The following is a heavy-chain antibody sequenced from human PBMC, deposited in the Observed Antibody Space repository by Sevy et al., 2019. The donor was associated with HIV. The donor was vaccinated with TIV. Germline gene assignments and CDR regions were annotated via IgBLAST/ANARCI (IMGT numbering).Heavy chain of an antibody. Sequence: SETLSLTCTVSGDSISSSNFYWGWIRQPPGKGLEWIGSIYYSGSTYYNPSLKSRVTISVDTSKDQFSLKLRSVTAADTAVYYCAKDRSSGRPFDYWGQGTLVTVSS. V-gene: IGHV4-39*02. J-gene: IGHJ4*02. CDR3: AKDRSSGRPFDY. CDR2: IYYSGST. D-gene: IGHD3-10*01. CDR1: GDSISSSNFY.